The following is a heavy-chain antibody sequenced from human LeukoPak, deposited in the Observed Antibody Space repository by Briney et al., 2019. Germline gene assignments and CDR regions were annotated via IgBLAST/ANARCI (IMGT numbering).Heavy chain of an antibody. CDR3: AKPPPDSSSWLFDY. CDR1: GFTFSSYA. D-gene: IGHD6-13*01. Sequence: GGSLRLSCAAPGFTFSSYAMSWVRQAPGKGLEWVSTITGSGGSTYYADSVKGRFTISTDNSKNTLYLQMNSLRAEDTAVYYCAKPPPDSSSWLFDYWGQGTLVTASS. V-gene: IGHV3-23*01. J-gene: IGHJ4*02. CDR2: ITGSGGST.